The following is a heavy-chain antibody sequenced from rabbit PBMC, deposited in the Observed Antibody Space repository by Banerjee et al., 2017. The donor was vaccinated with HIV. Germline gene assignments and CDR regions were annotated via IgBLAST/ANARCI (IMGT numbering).Heavy chain of an antibody. D-gene: IGHD3-1*01. V-gene: IGHV1S7*01. CDR2: IDPVFGST. CDR3: ARWDYDGYGDITL. Sequence: QLVESGGGLVQPGESLKLSCKASRIHFSAYSMNWVRQAPGKGLEWIGYIDPVFGSTYYASWVNGRFTISSHNAQNTLYLQLNSLTAADTATYFCARWDYDGYGDITLWGQGTLVTVS. J-gene: IGHJ4*01. CDR1: RIHFSAYS.